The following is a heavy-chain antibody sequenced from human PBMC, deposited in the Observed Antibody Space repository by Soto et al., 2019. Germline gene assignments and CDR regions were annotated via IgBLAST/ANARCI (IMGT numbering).Heavy chain of an antibody. Sequence: QVQLVQSGAEVKKPGSSVKVSCKASGGTFSTYTIIWVRQAPGQGLEWMGRIIPKLDITNNAQRFQGRVTITADKSTSTAYLELSSLRSEDTAVYYCTLGSWSAETFDIWGRGTMVTVSS. CDR2: IIPKLDIT. J-gene: IGHJ3*02. CDR1: GGTFSTYT. V-gene: IGHV1-69*02. CDR3: TLGSWSAETFDI. D-gene: IGHD2-15*01.